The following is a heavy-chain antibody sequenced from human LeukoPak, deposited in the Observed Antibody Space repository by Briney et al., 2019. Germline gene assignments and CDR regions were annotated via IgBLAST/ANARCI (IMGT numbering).Heavy chain of an antibody. CDR2: IYYSGST. Sequence: PSQTLSLTCTVSGGSISSSSYYWGWIRQPPGKGLEWIGSIYYSGSTYYNPSLKSRVTISVDTSKNQFSLKLSSVTAADTAVYYCARWLQLFAYWGQGTVFTVSS. D-gene: IGHD5-24*01. CDR1: GGSISSSSYY. J-gene: IGHJ4*02. V-gene: IGHV4-39*01. CDR3: ARWLQLFAY.